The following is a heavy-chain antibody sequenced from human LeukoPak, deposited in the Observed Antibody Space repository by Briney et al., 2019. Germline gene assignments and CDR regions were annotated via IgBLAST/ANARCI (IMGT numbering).Heavy chain of an antibody. V-gene: IGHV3-21*01. CDR2: MSDSGTNT. Sequence: GGSLRLSCGASGFTFSTYGMTWVRQAPGKGLEWVSGMSDSGTNTYYADSVKGRFTISRDNAKNSLYLQMNSLRAEDTAVYYCARDTESTIFGVVIIPYYYYYYMDVWGKGTTVTVSS. CDR3: ARDTESTIFGVVIIPYYYYYYMDV. D-gene: IGHD3-3*01. J-gene: IGHJ6*03. CDR1: GFTFSTYG.